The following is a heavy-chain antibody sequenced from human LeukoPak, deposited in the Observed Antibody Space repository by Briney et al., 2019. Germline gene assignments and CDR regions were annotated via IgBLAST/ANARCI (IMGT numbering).Heavy chain of an antibody. CDR2: ISWDGSNT. Sequence: GGSLRLSCAASGFTFNEHSMHWVRHTPGKGLEWVSFISWDGSNTFYADSVKGPFTISRDNSKDSVYLQMNSLRTEDTALYYCAKHHSSGSLMDVWGQGTTVIVS. CDR1: GFTFNEHS. D-gene: IGHD3-22*01. J-gene: IGHJ6*02. V-gene: IGHV3-43*01. CDR3: AKHHSSGSLMDV.